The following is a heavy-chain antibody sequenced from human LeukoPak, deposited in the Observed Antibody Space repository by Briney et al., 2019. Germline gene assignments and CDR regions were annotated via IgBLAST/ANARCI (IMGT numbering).Heavy chain of an antibody. CDR2: IYSGGTT. J-gene: IGHJ4*02. Sequence: GGSLRLSCAASGFTFDDYGMSWVRQAPGKGLEWVSVIYSGGTTNYADSVKGRFTISRDNSKNTLFLQMNSLRAEDTAVYYCARGGYSSSWYHFDYWGQGTLVTVSS. V-gene: IGHV3-53*01. CDR3: ARGGYSSSWYHFDY. CDR1: GFTFDDYG. D-gene: IGHD6-13*01.